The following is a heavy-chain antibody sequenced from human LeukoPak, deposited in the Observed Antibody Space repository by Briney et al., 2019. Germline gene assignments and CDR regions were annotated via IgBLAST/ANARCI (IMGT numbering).Heavy chain of an antibody. CDR2: IYYSGST. J-gene: IGHJ4*02. CDR3: ARSGATFPAYYYEY. Sequence: PSETLSLTCTVSGDSISSGTYYWTWIRQHPGKGLEWIGYIYYSGSTYYNPSLKSRVTISVDTSKNQFSLKLSSVTAADTAAYFCARSGATFPAYYYEYWGQGIVVTVSS. D-gene: IGHD4/OR15-4a*01. V-gene: IGHV4-31*03. CDR1: GDSISSGTYY.